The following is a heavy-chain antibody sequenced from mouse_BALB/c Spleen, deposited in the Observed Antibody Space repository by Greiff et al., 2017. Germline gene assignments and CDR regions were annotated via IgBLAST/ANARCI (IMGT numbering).Heavy chain of an antibody. CDR1: GFTFSSYT. J-gene: IGHJ4*01. Sequence: DVKLVESGGGLVKPGGSLKLSCAASGFTFSSYTMSWVRQTPEKRLEWVATISSGGGNTYYPDSVKGRFTISRDNAKNNLYLQMSSLRSEDTALYYCARSTMITTDAMDYWGQGTSVTVSS. CDR2: ISSGGGNT. V-gene: IGHV5-9*03. CDR3: ARSTMITTDAMDY. D-gene: IGHD2-4*01.